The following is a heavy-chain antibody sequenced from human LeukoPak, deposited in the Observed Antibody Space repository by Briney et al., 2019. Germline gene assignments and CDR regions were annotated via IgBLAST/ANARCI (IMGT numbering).Heavy chain of an antibody. CDR2: IRYDGSSK. CDR3: AKDQETIPPCFDS. CDR1: GFSFTSYG. V-gene: IGHV3-30*02. J-gene: IGHJ4*02. Sequence: GGSLRLSCAASGFSFTSYGMHWVRQAPGKGREWVAFIRYDGSSKYYGDSVKGRFTISRDNSQNTLYLEINSLIPEDKAMYYCAKDQETIPPCFDSWGRGTLVTVAS. D-gene: IGHD4/OR15-4a*01.